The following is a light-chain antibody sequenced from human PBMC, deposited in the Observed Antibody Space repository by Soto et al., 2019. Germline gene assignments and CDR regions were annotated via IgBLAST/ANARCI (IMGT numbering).Light chain of an antibody. J-gene: IGKJ1*01. Sequence: EIVLTQSPGTLSLSPGERATLSCRASQSVGNSYLAWYQQKPGQAPSLLIYGASSRATGIPDRFSGSGSGTDFTLTISRLEPEDFAVYYCQQYGSSPVTFGQGTKVEIK. CDR1: QSVGNSY. V-gene: IGKV3-20*01. CDR3: QQYGSSPVT. CDR2: GAS.